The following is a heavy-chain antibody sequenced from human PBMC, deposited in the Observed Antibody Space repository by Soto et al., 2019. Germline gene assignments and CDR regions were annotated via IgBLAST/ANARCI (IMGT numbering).Heavy chain of an antibody. V-gene: IGHV3-21*06. CDR1: GFTFSTYS. CDR3: ARDQGTVAPSYFDS. D-gene: IGHD1-26*01. CDR2: ISSSSNYI. Sequence: EVFLVESGGGLVKPGGSLRLSCAASGFTFSTYSMNWVRQAPGRGLEWVSSISSSSNYIYYGDAVKGRCTISRDNAKNSVYLHMSSLRAEDTALYYCARDQGTVAPSYFDSWGRGILVTVSS. J-gene: IGHJ4*02.